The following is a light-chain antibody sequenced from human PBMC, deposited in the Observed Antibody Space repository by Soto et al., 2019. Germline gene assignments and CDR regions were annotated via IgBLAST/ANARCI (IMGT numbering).Light chain of an antibody. Sequence: DIQMTQSPSTLSASVGDRVTITCRASQSISSWVAWYQQKPGPAPNLLIYKASTLQSGVPSRFSGSGSGTEFTLSISSLQSDDSSTYYCQQYNDNWTFGQGTKVE. J-gene: IGKJ1*01. CDR1: QSISSW. V-gene: IGKV1-5*03. CDR2: KAS. CDR3: QQYNDNWT.